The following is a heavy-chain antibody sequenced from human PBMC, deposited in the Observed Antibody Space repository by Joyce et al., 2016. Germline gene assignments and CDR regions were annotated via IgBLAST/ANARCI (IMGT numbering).Heavy chain of an antibody. J-gene: IGHJ4*02. Sequence: DVQLLGSGGGLVQPGGSQTLSCAASGFTFSSYAMSWVRQAPGKGLEWGSRISERGGTTDDADVEKGRFTISRDNSKNARYLQMNSLRAEDTAVYYCAKGTDGYSFIDYWGQGMVVIVSS. CDR2: ISERGGTT. CDR3: AKGTDGYSFIDY. CDR1: GFTFSSYA. D-gene: IGHD5-18*01. V-gene: IGHV3-23*01.